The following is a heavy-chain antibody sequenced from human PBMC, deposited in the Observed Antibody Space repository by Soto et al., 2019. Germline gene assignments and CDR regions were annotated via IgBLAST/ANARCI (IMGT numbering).Heavy chain of an antibody. J-gene: IGHJ4*02. Sequence: EVQLLESGGGLVQPGGSLRLSCAASGFTFSSYTMSWVRQGPGKGLEWVSGISSSGGSTVYGDSVKGRFTISRDNFKNTLYLQMNSLRAEDMAVYYCAKGWGDYWGQGTPVTVSS. V-gene: IGHV3-23*01. CDR1: GFTFSSYT. CDR3: AKGWGDY. CDR2: ISSSGGST. D-gene: IGHD7-27*01.